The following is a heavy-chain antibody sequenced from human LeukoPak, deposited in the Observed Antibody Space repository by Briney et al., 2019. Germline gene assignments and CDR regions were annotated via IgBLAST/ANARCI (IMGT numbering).Heavy chain of an antibody. CDR3: AGERPEYDAFDI. CDR1: GGSISSGSDY. Sequence: SETLSLTCTVSGGSISSGSDYWSWIRQPAGKGLEWIGRIYTSGSTNYNPSLKSRVTISVDTSKNQFSLKLSSVTAADTAVYYCAGERPEYDAFDIWGQGTMVTVSS. CDR2: IYTSGST. V-gene: IGHV4-61*02. D-gene: IGHD6-6*01. J-gene: IGHJ3*02.